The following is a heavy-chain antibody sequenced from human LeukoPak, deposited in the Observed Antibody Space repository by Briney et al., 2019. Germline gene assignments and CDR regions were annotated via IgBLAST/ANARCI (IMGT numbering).Heavy chain of an antibody. CDR3: ARLGDSSGYFLDWFDP. V-gene: IGHV4-4*07. CDR1: GGSISSYY. J-gene: IGHJ5*02. CDR2: IYTSGST. D-gene: IGHD3-22*01. Sequence: SETLSLTCTVSGGSISSYYWSWIRQPAGKGLEWIGRIYTSGSTNYNPSLKSRVTMSVDTSKNQFSLKLSSVTAADTAVYYCARLGDSSGYFLDWFDPWGQGTLVTVSS.